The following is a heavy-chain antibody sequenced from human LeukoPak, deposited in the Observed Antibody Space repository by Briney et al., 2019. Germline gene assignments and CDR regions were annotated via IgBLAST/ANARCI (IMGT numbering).Heavy chain of an antibody. Sequence: SETLSLTCSVSGGSINNYYWSWLRQPAGKGLEWIGRIYSSGSTDYDPSLKSRVTMSLDTSNNQFSLKLTSVTAADTAVYYCARDSALGHCGGDCYPDYWGQGTLVTVSS. CDR3: ARDSALGHCGGDCYPDY. CDR1: GGSINNYY. CDR2: IYSSGST. V-gene: IGHV4-4*07. D-gene: IGHD2-21*02. J-gene: IGHJ4*02.